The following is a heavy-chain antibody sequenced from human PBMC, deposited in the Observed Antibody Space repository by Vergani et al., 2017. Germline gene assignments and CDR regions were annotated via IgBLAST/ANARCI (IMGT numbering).Heavy chain of an antibody. D-gene: IGHD2-8*01. CDR3: ARDCTSGGCPDNYGMDV. V-gene: IGHV3-21*06. J-gene: IGHJ6*02. Sequence: EVQLVESGGGLVKPGGSLRLSCAASGFTFSDFSMSWVRQAPGKGLEWVAFIGSSGPYINYADSVKGRFIISRDNTNNSLFLQLRGLRAEDAAVYYCARDCTSGGCPDNYGMDVWGQGATVTVSS. CDR2: IGSSGPYI. CDR1: GFTFSDFS.